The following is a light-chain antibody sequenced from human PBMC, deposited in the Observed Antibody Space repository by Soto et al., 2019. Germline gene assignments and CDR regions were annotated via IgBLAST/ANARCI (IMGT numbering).Light chain of an antibody. CDR3: QQYGRSPMFT. J-gene: IGKJ2*01. Sequence: IVLTQSPGTLSLSPGDRATLSCRASQSVSSNYLAWYQQKPGQAPRLLIYGASRGAAGIPDRFSGSGSGTDFTLTISRREPDDFAVYVCQQYGRSPMFTFGQGTKLEVK. V-gene: IGKV3-20*01. CDR2: GAS. CDR1: QSVSSNY.